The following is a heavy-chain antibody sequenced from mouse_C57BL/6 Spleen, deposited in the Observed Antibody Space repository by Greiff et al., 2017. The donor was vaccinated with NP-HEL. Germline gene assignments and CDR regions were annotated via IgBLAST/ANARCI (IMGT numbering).Heavy chain of an antibody. CDR3: ARDDDYAY. CDR1: GYTFTSYW. Sequence: VQLQQPGAELVKPGASVKLSCKASGYTFTSYWMQWVKQRPGQGLEWIGEIDPSDSYTNYNQKFKGKATLTVDTSSSTAYMQLSSLTSEDSAVYYCARDDDYAYWGQGTLVTVSA. D-gene: IGHD2-4*01. CDR2: IDPSDSYT. V-gene: IGHV1-50*01. J-gene: IGHJ3*01.